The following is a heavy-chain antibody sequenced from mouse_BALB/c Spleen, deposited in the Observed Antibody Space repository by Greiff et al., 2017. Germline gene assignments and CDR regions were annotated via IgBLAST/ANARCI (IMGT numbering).Heavy chain of an antibody. D-gene: IGHD1-1*01. V-gene: IGHV1-18*01. CDR3: AREVTTVVATSNFDY. J-gene: IGHJ2*01. CDR2: INPNNGGT. Sequence: VQLQQSGPELVKPGASLKISCKTSGYTFTEYTMHWVQQSHGKSLEWIGGINPNNGGTSYNQKFKGKATLTVDKSSSTAYMELRSLTSEDSAVYYGAREVTTVVATSNFDYWGQGTTLTVSS. CDR1: GYTFTEYT.